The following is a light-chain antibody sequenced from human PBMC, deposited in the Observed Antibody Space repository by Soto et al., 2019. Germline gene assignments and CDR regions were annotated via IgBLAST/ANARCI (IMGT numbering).Light chain of an antibody. V-gene: IGKV1-5*01. CDR1: QSIRHY. CDR3: QQYNSYSWT. CDR2: GAS. J-gene: IGKJ1*01. Sequence: DIQMTQSPPTLSASVGDRVTITCRASQSIRHYLAWYQQMPGKAPKLLIYGASTLQSGVPSRFSGSGSGTEFTLTISSLQPDDFATYYCQQYNSYSWTFGQGTKVDIK.